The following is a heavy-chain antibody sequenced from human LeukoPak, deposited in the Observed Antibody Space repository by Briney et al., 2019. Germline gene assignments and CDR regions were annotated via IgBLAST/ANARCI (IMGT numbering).Heavy chain of an antibody. CDR2: VYYIGST. J-gene: IGHJ5*02. CDR1: GASISSYY. CDR3: ARHFPGSNWFYNWFDP. D-gene: IGHD6-13*01. V-gene: IGHV4-59*08. Sequence: SETLSLTCSVSGASISSYYWSWLRQPPGKGLEWIGYVYYIGSTNYNPSLKSRVSISMDTSKNQFSLRLTSVTATDTAVYYCARHFPGSNWFYNWFDPWGQGTLVTVSS.